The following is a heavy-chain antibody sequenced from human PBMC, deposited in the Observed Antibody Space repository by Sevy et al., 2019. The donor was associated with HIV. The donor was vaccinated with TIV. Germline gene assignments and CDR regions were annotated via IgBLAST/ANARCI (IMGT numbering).Heavy chain of an antibody. CDR3: ARSVYGSGTYLNDY. CDR1: GYYFTGYY. D-gene: IGHD3-10*01. Sequence: ASVKVSCKASGYYFTGYYVHWVRQAPGQGLEWMGWINPNGGGTNIGQKFHGRVTMSRDTSITTAYMELTMLRSNDTGVYFCARSVYGSGTYLNDYWGQGTLVTVSS. J-gene: IGHJ4*02. CDR2: INPNGGGT. V-gene: IGHV1-2*02.